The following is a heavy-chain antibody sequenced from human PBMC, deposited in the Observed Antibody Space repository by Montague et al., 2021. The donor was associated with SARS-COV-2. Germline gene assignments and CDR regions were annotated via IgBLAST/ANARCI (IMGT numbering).Heavy chain of an antibody. CDR3: ARAYIAAAGLGLDC. Sequence: PALVKPTQTLTLTCTFSGFSLSTSAMCASWIRQPPGKALEWLARIDWDDDKYYSTSLKTRLTISNDTSNNQVVLTVTNMDPVDTATYYCARAYIAAAGLGLDCWGQGTLVTVSS. V-gene: IGHV2-70*11. D-gene: IGHD6-13*01. CDR1: GFSLSTSAMC. CDR2: IDWDDDK. J-gene: IGHJ4*02.